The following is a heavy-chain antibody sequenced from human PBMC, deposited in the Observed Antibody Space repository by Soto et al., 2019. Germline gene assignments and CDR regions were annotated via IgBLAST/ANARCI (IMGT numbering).Heavy chain of an antibody. CDR1: GYTFTSYG. CDR2: ISAYNGNT. V-gene: IGHV1-18*01. CDR3: GIAAAGTSQIDY. Sequence: ASVKVSCKASGYTFTSYGISWVLQAPGQGLEWMGWISAYNGNTNYAQKLQGRVTMTTDTSTSTAYMELRSLRSDDTAVYYCGIAAAGTSQIDYWGQGTLVTVSS. J-gene: IGHJ4*02. D-gene: IGHD6-13*01.